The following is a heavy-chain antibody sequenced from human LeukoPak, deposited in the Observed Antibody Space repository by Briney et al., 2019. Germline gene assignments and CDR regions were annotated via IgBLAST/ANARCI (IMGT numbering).Heavy chain of an antibody. Sequence: GGSLRLSCAASGFTFSSYAIHWVRQAPGKGLEWVAVIAYDGGNKYYVDSVKGRFTISRDNSKKRLFLQMNCLRAEDTAVYYCARDSSPWYYYDRSGSNGFDPWGQGTLVTVSS. CDR1: GFTFSSYA. D-gene: IGHD3-22*01. CDR3: ARDSSPWYYYDRSGSNGFDP. J-gene: IGHJ5*02. CDR2: IAYDGGNK. V-gene: IGHV3-30-3*01.